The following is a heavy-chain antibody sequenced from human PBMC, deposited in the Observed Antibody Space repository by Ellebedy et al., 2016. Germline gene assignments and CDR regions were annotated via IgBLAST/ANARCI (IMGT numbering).Heavy chain of an antibody. CDR3: ASLALYSSGHTDY. V-gene: IGHV3-53*01. J-gene: IGHJ4*02. CDR1: GFTVSSNY. CDR2: IYSGGST. Sequence: GESLKISXAASGFTVSSNYMSWVRQAPGKGLEWVSVIYSGGSTYYADSVKGRFTISRDNSKNTLYLQMNSLRAEDTAVYYCASLALYSSGHTDYWGQGTLVTVSS. D-gene: IGHD6-19*01.